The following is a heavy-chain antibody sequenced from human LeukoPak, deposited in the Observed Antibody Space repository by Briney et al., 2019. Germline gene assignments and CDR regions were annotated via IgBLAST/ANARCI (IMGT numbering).Heavy chain of an antibody. D-gene: IGHD3-22*01. Sequence: SLKVSCKASGYTFSDYTMHWVRQAPGQGLEWMGRIIPIFGTANYAQKFQGRVTITTDESTSTAYMELSSLRSEDTAVYYCASPAAWDSSGYSDFDYWGQGTLVTVSS. V-gene: IGHV1-69*05. J-gene: IGHJ4*02. CDR2: IIPIFGTA. CDR3: ASPAAWDSSGYSDFDY. CDR1: GYTFSDYT.